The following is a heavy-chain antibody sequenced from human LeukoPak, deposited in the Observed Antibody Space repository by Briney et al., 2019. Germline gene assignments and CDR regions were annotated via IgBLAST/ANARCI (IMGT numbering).Heavy chain of an antibody. Sequence: SETLSLTCTVSGGSISSTSYYWGWIRQPPGKGLEWIGSIYYSGSSYYNPSLKSRVTISVDTSKNQFSLNLSSVTAADTAVYHCARQRGNSRNFDNWGQGTLVTVSS. J-gene: IGHJ4*02. CDR1: GGSISSTSYY. CDR2: IYYSGSS. D-gene: IGHD4-23*01. V-gene: IGHV4-39*01. CDR3: ARQRGNSRNFDN.